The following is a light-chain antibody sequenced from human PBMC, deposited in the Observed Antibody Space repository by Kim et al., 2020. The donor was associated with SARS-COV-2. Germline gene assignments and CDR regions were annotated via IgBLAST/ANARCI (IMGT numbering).Light chain of an antibody. CDR2: SAS. V-gene: IGKV1-17*03. Sequence: DIQMTQSPSAMSASVGDRVTITCRASQGISNYLAWFQQKPGKVPKRLLYSASNLQSGVSSRFSGSGSGTEFTLTISSLQPEDFATYYCLQHNNYPYTFGQGTKLEIK. J-gene: IGKJ2*01. CDR3: LQHNNYPYT. CDR1: QGISNY.